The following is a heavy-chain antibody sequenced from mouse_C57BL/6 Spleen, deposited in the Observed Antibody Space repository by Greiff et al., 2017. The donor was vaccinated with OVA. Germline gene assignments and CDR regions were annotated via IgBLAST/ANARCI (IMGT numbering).Heavy chain of an antibody. CDR3: SRSNWGFDY. V-gene: IGHV2-9-1*01. CDR1: GFSLTSYA. J-gene: IGHJ2*01. CDR2: IWTGGGT. Sequence: QVQLQQSGPGLVAPSQSLSITCTVSGFSLTSYAISWVRQPPGKGLEWLGVIWTGGGTNYNSDLKSSRSISKDNAKSQVFLKMNSLQTADTARYYCSRSNWGFDYWGQGTTLTVSS. D-gene: IGHD4-1*01.